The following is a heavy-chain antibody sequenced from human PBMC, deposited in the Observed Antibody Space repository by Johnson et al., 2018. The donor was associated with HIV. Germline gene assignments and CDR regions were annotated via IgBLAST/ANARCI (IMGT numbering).Heavy chain of an antibody. D-gene: IGHD1-26*01. CDR3: ARELNSGNYDPWFERWESGAFDV. J-gene: IGHJ3*01. CDR1: GFSIKDYV. Sequence: VQLVESGGGLVQPGGSLRLSCAASGFSIKDYVMHWVRQAPGKGLEWVSGISWNSGIIDFADSVKGRLIISRDNVNNSVYLQMNSLRGEDTAVYYCARELNSGNYDPWFERWESGAFDVLGQGTMVTVSS. CDR2: ISWNSGII. V-gene: IGHV3-9*01.